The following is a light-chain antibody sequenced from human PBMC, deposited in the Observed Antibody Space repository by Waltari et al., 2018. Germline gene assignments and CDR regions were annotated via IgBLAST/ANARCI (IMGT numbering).Light chain of an antibody. J-gene: IGLJ3*02. CDR3: QVWDNRRDHRWV. CDR1: NIGTYS. V-gene: IGLV3-21*02. Sequence: SYVLTQPPSVSVAPGQTATITCGGDNIGTYSVHWYHQKPGQAPVLVVYDDRDRPSGIPERFSGSNSGNTATLTISRVEAADEADYYGQVWDNRRDHRWVFGGGTKLTVL. CDR2: DDR.